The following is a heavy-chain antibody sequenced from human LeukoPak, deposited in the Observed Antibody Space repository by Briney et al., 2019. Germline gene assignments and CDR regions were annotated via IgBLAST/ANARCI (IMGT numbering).Heavy chain of an antibody. CDR2: IYSGGST. J-gene: IGHJ6*02. CDR3: ARASYYYYGMDV. V-gene: IGHV3-66*01. CDR1: GFTVSSNY. Sequence: GGSLRLSCAASGFTVSSNYMSWVRQAPGKGLEWVSVIYSGGSTYYADSVKGRFTISRDNSKNTLYLQMNSLRAEDTAVYYCARASYYYYGMDVWGQGTTVTVSS.